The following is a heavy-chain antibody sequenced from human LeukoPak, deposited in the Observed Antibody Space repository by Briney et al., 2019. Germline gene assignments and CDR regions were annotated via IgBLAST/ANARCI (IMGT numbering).Heavy chain of an antibody. Sequence: GGSLRLSCVASGFTFSSYAMHWVRQAPGKGLEYVSVININGRNTYYVNSVKGRFTISRDNSKNTLYLQMGSLRPEDTGVYFCAREPALGDLDYWGQGALVTVSS. CDR1: GFTFSSYA. J-gene: IGHJ4*02. CDR3: AREPALGDLDY. V-gene: IGHV3-64*01. D-gene: IGHD4-17*01. CDR2: ININGRNT.